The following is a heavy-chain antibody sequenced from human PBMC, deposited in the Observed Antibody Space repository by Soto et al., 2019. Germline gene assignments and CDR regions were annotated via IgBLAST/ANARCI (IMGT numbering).Heavy chain of an antibody. Sequence: QVQLQQWGAGLLKPSETLSLTCAVYGGSFSGYYWSWIRQPPGKGLEWIGEINHSGSTNYNPSLKRRVDIAVDPSLTQFSLKLSSVPAADTAVYYCARGLRHSNWGPGTLVTVSS. V-gene: IGHV4-34*01. CDR2: INHSGST. CDR3: ARGLRHSN. CDR1: GGSFSGYY. D-gene: IGHD3-9*01. J-gene: IGHJ4*02.